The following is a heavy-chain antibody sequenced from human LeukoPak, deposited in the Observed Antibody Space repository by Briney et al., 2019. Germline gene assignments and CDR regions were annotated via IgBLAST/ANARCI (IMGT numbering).Heavy chain of an antibody. V-gene: IGHV3-30*18. D-gene: IGHD3-22*01. J-gene: IGHJ1*01. Sequence: GGSLRLSCAASGFTFSSYGMHWVRQAPGKGLEWVAVISYDGSNKYYADSVKGRFTISRDNSKNTLYPQMNSLRAEDTAVYYCAKDGDYDSSGSLGYFQHWGQGTLVTVSS. CDR2: ISYDGSNK. CDR1: GFTFSSYG. CDR3: AKDGDYDSSGSLGYFQH.